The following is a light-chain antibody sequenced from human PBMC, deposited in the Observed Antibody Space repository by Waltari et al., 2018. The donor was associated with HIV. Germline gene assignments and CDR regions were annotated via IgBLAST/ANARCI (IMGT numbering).Light chain of an antibody. V-gene: IGLV3-21*02. CDR1: NIETKG. J-gene: IGLJ2*01. CDR2: DYT. Sequence: SDVLTQSPSVSVAPGQTAKISCWGHNIETKGVQWYQQKPGQAPVLVIYDYTDRPAGIPERFSGSSSGNTATLTVSMVEAGDEADYYCQLWDTSSDHPAFFGGGTKLTV. CDR3: QLWDTSSDHPAF.